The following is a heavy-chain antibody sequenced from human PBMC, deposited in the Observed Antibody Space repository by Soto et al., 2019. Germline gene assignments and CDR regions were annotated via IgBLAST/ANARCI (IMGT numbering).Heavy chain of an antibody. CDR1: GGSISSYY. D-gene: IGHD2-2*01. CDR3: ARVPCSSTTCPFTPYYYMDV. Sequence: PSETLSLTCAVSGGSISSYYWSWIRQPPGKGLEWIAFIYYSGTTNYSPSLKSRVTISVDTSKNQFSLKLTSVTAADTAVYYCARVPCSSTTCPFTPYYYMDVWGKGTTVT. J-gene: IGHJ6*03. CDR2: IYYSGTT. V-gene: IGHV4-59*01.